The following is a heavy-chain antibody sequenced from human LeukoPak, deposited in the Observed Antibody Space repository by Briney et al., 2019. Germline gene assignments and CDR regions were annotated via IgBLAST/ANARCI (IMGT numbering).Heavy chain of an antibody. CDR2: ISYDGSTK. CDR3: ARVVPAARLDY. Sequence: GGSLRLSCAASGLTFNNYGMHWVRQAPGKGLEWVAVISYDGSTKYYADSVKGRFTISRDNSKNTLYLQMNSLRAEDTAVYYCARVVPAARLDYWGQGTLVTVSS. CDR1: GLTFNNYG. J-gene: IGHJ4*02. V-gene: IGHV3-30*03. D-gene: IGHD2-2*01.